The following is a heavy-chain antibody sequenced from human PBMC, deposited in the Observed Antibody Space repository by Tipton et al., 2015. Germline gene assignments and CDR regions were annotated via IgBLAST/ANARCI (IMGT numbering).Heavy chain of an antibody. CDR2: LYFSGST. CDR3: ASLLLYGDYVHGLGY. J-gene: IGHJ4*02. CDR1: GGSISSSSYY. V-gene: IGHV4-39*02. Sequence: TLSLTCTVSGGSISSSSYYWAWIRQPPGKGLEWIGSLYFSGSTYYNPSLKSRVAISVDTSNNNFSLKLTSLTASDTAVYYCASLLLYGDYVHGLGYWGRGTLVTVSS. D-gene: IGHD4-17*01.